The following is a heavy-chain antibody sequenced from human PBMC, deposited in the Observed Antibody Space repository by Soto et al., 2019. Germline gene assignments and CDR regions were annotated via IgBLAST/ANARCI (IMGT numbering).Heavy chain of an antibody. V-gene: IGHV3-21*01. J-gene: IGHJ6*02. D-gene: IGHD2-2*01. CDR3: AGTHGLVPAAMLADYYGLDV. CDR2: ISSSSSYI. CDR1: GFTFSSYS. Sequence: EVQLVESGGGLVKPGGSLRLSCAASGFTFSSYSMNWVRQAPGKGLEWVSSISSSSSYIYYADSVKGRFTISRDNAKNSLYLQMNSLSAEDRAVYYCAGTHGLVPAAMLADYYGLDVWGQGTTVTVSS.